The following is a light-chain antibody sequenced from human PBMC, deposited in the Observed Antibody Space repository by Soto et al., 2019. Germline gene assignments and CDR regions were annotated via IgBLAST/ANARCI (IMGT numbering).Light chain of an antibody. CDR1: SSVFGCYNI. Sequence: QSALNQPPSVSVSPVQSITISCTGTSSVFGCYNIVSCYQQHPAKSPKLLIYEGTYQPSAVSYHFPGSKSGNTASLTISVLQAGDEADYYCCSYAGSSTSYVFGTGTKVTVL. CDR3: CSYAGSSTSYV. V-gene: IGLV2-23*01. J-gene: IGLJ1*01. CDR2: EGT.